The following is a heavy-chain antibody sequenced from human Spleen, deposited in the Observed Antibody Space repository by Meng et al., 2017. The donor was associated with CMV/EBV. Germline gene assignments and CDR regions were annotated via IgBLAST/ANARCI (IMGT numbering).Heavy chain of an antibody. Sequence: QGQVQESGPGLVQPSQTLSLTCTVSGGSMSSGDYFWNWIRQPPGKGLEGIGYIYYSGNNYYNPSLKSRVTISIDTSKNQFSLKLSSVTAADTAVYYCARAEYYNWFDPWGQGTLVTVSS. V-gene: IGHV4-30-4*01. CDR3: ARAEYYNWFDP. CDR1: GGSMSSGDYF. D-gene: IGHD1-14*01. CDR2: IYYSGNN. J-gene: IGHJ5*02.